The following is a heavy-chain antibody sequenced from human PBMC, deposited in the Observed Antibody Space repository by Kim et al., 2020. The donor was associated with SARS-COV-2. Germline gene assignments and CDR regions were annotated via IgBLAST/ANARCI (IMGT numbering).Heavy chain of an antibody. CDR2: ISSSSSYI. CDR1: GFTFSSYS. J-gene: IGHJ6*02. V-gene: IGHV3-21*01. Sequence: GGSLRLSCAASGFTFSSYSMNWVRQAPGKGLEWVSSISSSSSYIYYADSVKGRFTISRDNAKNSLYLQMNSLRAEDTAVYYCARREGVEWGYCSGGSCYGWYGMDVWGQGTTVTVSS. CDR3: ARREGVEWGYCSGGSCYGWYGMDV. D-gene: IGHD2-15*01.